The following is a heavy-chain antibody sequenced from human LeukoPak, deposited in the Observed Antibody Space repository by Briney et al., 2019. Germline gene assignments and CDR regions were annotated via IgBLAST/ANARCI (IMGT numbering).Heavy chain of an antibody. Sequence: GGSLRLSCAASGFTFSSYEMNWVRQAPGKGLEWVSYISSSGSTIYYADSVKGRFTISRDNAKNSLYLQMNSLRAEDTAVYYCARGGKWFGESHAFDIWGQGTMVTVSS. CDR3: ARGGKWFGESHAFDI. J-gene: IGHJ3*02. V-gene: IGHV3-48*03. D-gene: IGHD3-10*01. CDR2: ISSSGSTI. CDR1: GFTFSSYE.